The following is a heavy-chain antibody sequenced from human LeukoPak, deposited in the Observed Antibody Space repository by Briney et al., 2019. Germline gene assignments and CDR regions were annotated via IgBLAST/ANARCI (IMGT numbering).Heavy chain of an antibody. CDR2: IKEDGSAK. CDR3: AKDDEGYY. J-gene: IGHJ4*02. D-gene: IGHD3-3*01. Sequence: GGSLRLSCAASGFTFSKSWMSWLRQTPEKGLEWVANIKEDGSAKYYMVSVKGRFTLSRDNANNSLYLQMNSLRAEDAAVYYCAKDDEGYYWGQGILVTVSS. CDR1: GFTFSKSW. V-gene: IGHV3-7*04.